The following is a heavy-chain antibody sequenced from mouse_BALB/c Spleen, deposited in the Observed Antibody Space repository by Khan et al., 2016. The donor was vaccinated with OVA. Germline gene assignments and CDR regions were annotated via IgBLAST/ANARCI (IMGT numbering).Heavy chain of an antibody. CDR2: INTQTGEP. Sequence: QIQLVQSGPELKKPGETVKISCKASGYTFTNYGMNWVKQGPRKGLKWMGWINTQTGEPTYNDDFKGRFAFSLETSSSTASLQINILKNEDTAIYFCARGGYSGTIDYWGQGTLVTVSA. J-gene: IGHJ4*01. CDR1: GYTFTNYG. V-gene: IGHV9-3-1*01. D-gene: IGHD2-14*01. CDR3: ARGGYSGTIDY.